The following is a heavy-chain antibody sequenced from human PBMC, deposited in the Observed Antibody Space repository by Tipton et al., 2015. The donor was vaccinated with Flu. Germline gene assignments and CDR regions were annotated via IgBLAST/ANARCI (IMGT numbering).Heavy chain of an antibody. CDR2: ISHSGRT. D-gene: IGHD3-16*02. Sequence: GLVKPSETLSLICAVSNYSISSAYYWGWIRQPPGKGLEWIGCISHSGRTYYNPSLKSRVTISVDMAKNQFSQRLSSVAAADTAVYYCARTVYDYVWGSYRPFDYWGQGTLVTVSS. CDR1: NYSISSAYY. V-gene: IGHV4-38-2*01. J-gene: IGHJ4*02. CDR3: ARTVYDYVWGSYRPFDY.